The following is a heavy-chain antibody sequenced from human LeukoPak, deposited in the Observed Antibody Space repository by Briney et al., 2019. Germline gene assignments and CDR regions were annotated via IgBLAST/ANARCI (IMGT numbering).Heavy chain of an antibody. CDR1: RGTFISYA. Sequence: SVKVSCKASRGTFISYAISWVRQAPGQGLEWMGGIITIFGTANYAQKFQGRVTITADESTSTAYMELSSLRSEDTAVYYCARGYSSGWYDYWGQGTLVTVSS. D-gene: IGHD6-19*01. CDR2: IITIFGTA. J-gene: IGHJ4*02. CDR3: ARGYSSGWYDY. V-gene: IGHV1-69*01.